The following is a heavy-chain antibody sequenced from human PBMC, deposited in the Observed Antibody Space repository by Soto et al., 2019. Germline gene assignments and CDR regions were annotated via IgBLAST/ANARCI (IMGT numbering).Heavy chain of an antibody. CDR2: IIPIFGTA. J-gene: IGHJ6*02. V-gene: IGHV1-69*13. CDR3: ASCGAAAGPDPDYYYGMDV. CDR1: GGTFSSYA. D-gene: IGHD6-13*01. Sequence: SVKVSCKASGGTFSSYAISWVRQAPGQGLDWMGGIIPIFGTANYAQKFQGRVTITADESTSTAYMELSSLRSEDTAVYYCASCGAAAGPDPDYYYGMDVWGQGTTVTVSS.